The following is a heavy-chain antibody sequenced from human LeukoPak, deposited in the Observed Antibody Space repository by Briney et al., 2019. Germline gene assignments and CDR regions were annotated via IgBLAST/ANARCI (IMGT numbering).Heavy chain of an antibody. CDR2: VYSSGDT. V-gene: IGHV4-4*07. Sequence: SETLSLTCSVSDDSISRYYWSWIRQAAGKGLQWIGRVYSSGDTNYNPSFTSRVSMSVDKSKNHLSLRLNSVTAADTAVYYCARESGVGTYYNPFDFWGQGILVTVSS. D-gene: IGHD3-10*01. J-gene: IGHJ4*02. CDR1: DDSISRYY. CDR3: ARESGVGTYYNPFDF.